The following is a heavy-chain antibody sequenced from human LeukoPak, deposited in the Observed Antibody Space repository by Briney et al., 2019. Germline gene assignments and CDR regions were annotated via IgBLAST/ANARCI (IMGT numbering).Heavy chain of an antibody. CDR3: ATRHYYDSSGYYKFFDY. CDR1: GGSFSGYY. CDR2: INHSGST. D-gene: IGHD3-22*01. V-gene: IGHV4-34*01. Sequence: PSETLSLTCAAYGGSFSGYYWSWIRQPPGKGLEWIGEINHSGSTNYNPSLKSRVTISVDTSKNQFSLKLSSVTAADTAVYYCATRHYYDSSGYYKFFDYWGQGTLVTVSS. J-gene: IGHJ4*02.